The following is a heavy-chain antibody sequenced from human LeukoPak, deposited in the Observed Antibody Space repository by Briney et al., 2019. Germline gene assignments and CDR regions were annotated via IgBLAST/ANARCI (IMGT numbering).Heavy chain of an antibody. D-gene: IGHD5-18*01. CDR3: ARDRGYTYGHPLDY. CDR2: IWHDGSNK. Sequence: GGSLRLSCAASGFTFSTYVIHWVRQAPGKGLEWVALIWHDGSNKYYGDSVKDRFTVSRDNSKNTLYLQMDSLRDEDTAVYYCARDRGYTYGHPLDYWGQGTLVTVSS. J-gene: IGHJ4*02. CDR1: GFTFSTYV. V-gene: IGHV3-33*01.